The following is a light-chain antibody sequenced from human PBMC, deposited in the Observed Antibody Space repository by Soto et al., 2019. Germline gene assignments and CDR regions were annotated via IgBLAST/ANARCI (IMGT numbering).Light chain of an antibody. CDR2: DAS. V-gene: IGKV1-5*01. CDR1: QSISSW. Sequence: DIQMTQSPSTLSASVGHRLTITCRASQSISSWLAWYQQKPGKAPKLLIYDASSLESGVPSRFSGSGSGTEFTLTISSLQPDDFATYYCQQYNSYPWTFGQGTKVDIK. J-gene: IGKJ1*01. CDR3: QQYNSYPWT.